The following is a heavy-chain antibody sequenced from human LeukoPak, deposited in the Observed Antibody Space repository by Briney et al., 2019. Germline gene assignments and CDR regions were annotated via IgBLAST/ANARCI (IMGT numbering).Heavy chain of an antibody. D-gene: IGHD3-10*02. CDR1: GFNFDDYG. CDR2: INWNGGST. V-gene: IGHV3-20*04. CDR3: AELGITMIGGV. Sequence: GGSLRLSCAASGFNFDDYGMTWLRQAPGKGLEWVSGINWNGGSTGYADSVKGRFTISRDNAKNSLYLQMNSLRAEDTAVYYCAELGITMIGGVWGKGTTVTISS. J-gene: IGHJ6*04.